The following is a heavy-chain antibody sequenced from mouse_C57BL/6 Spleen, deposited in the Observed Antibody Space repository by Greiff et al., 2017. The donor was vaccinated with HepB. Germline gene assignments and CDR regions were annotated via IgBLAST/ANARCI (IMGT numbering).Heavy chain of an antibody. CDR3: ARGAGYRPFDY. D-gene: IGHD2-2*01. Sequence: QVQLKQPGAELVKPGASVKLSCKASGYTFTSYWMHWVKQRPGQGLEWIGMIHPNSGSTNYNEKFKSKATLTVDKSSSTAYMQLSSLTSEDSAVYYCARGAGYRPFDYWGQGTTLTVSS. CDR2: IHPNSGST. V-gene: IGHV1-64*01. J-gene: IGHJ2*01. CDR1: GYTFTSYW.